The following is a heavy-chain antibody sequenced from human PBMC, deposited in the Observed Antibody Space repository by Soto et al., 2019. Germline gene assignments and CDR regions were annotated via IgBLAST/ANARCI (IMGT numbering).Heavy chain of an antibody. V-gene: IGHV4-31*03. J-gene: IGHJ4*02. Sequence: QVQLKESGPGLVKPSQTLSLTCTVSDASISSGGYYWSWIRHHPGKGLEWIGYISYSGSTYHNPSLKSRVTISVDTSKKQFSLKLTSVTAADTAVYYCARYLYSGSYFDSWGQGTLVTVSS. CDR1: DASISSGGYY. D-gene: IGHD1-26*01. CDR2: ISYSGST. CDR3: ARYLYSGSYFDS.